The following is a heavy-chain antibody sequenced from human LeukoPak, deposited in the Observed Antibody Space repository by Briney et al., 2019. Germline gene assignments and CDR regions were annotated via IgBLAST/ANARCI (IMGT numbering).Heavy chain of an antibody. CDR1: GFTFSSYG. CDR2: ISGSGGST. D-gene: IGHD1-7*01. CDR3: AKRRGLELLYYYYMDV. Sequence: GGSLRLSCAGSGFTFSSYGMHWVRQAPGKGLEWVSAISGSGGSTYYADSVKGRFTISRDNSKHTLYLQMNSLRAEDTAVYYCAKRRGLELLYYYYMDVWGKGTTVTVSS. V-gene: IGHV3-23*01. J-gene: IGHJ6*03.